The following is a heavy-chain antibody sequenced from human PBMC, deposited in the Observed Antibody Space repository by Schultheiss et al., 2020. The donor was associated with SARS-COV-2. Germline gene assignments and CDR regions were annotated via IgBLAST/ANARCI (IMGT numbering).Heavy chain of an antibody. CDR2: ISYDGSNK. J-gene: IGHJ4*02. CDR3: AREEGIAAAPSGY. CDR1: GFTFSSYG. Sequence: GESLKISCAASGFTFSSYGMHWVRQAPGKGLEWVAVISYDGSNKYYADSVKGRFTISRDNSKNTLYLQMNSLRAEDTAVYYCAREEGIAAAPSGYWGQGTLVTVSS. D-gene: IGHD6-13*01. V-gene: IGHV3-30*03.